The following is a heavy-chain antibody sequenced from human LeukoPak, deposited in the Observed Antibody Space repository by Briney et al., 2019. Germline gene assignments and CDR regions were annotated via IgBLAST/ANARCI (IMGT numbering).Heavy chain of an antibody. V-gene: IGHV4-4*07. D-gene: IGHD6-19*01. CDR3: ARDTSSGWSNYYYYYMGV. CDR2: IYTSGST. CDR1: GGSISSYY. Sequence: PSETLSLTCTVSGGSISSYYWSWIRQPAGKGLEWIGRIYTSGSTNYNPSLKSRVTMSVDKSKNQFSLKLSSVTAADTAVYYCARDTSSGWSNYYYYYMGVWGKGTTVTVSS. J-gene: IGHJ6*03.